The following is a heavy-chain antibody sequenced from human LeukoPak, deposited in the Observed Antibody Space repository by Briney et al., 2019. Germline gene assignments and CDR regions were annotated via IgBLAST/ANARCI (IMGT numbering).Heavy chain of an antibody. Sequence: ASVKVSCKASGDTFTSSGISWVRQALGQGRGRMGWNSAYNGNTNNAQKLQGRFTMTTDTSTSTAYMELRSLRSDDTAVYYCARGGVVRGFDIWGQGTMVTVSS. J-gene: IGHJ3*02. CDR3: ARGGVVRGFDI. CDR2: NSAYNGNT. V-gene: IGHV1-18*01. CDR1: GDTFTSSG. D-gene: IGHD3-10*01.